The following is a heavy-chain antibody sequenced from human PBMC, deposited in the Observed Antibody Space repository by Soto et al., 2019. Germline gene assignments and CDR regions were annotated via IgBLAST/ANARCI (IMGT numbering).Heavy chain of an antibody. CDR1: GFTFNYYW. CDR3: ARDPREYYFDY. V-gene: IGHV3-74*01. Sequence: GGSLRLSCAASGFTFNYYWMHWVRQAPGQGLVWVAHIQNDGSRTTYADSVKGRFTISRDNAKNTMYLQMNSLRAEDTAVYYCARDPREYYFDYWGQGTLVTVSS. J-gene: IGHJ4*02. CDR2: IQNDGSRT.